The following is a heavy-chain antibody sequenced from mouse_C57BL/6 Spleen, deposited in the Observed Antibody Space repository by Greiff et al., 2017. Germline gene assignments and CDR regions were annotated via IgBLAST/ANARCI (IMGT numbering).Heavy chain of an antibody. V-gene: IGHV10-3*01. CDR1: GFTFNTYA. J-gene: IGHJ2*01. CDR2: IRRKSSNYAT. Sequence: DVKLVESGGGLVQPKGSLKLSCAASGFTFNTYAMHWVRQAPGKGLEWVARIRRKSSNYATYYADSVKDRFTISRDDSQSMLYLQMNNLKTEDTAMYYCVRDGELRGLCFDYWGQGTTLTVSS. CDR3: VRDGELRGLCFDY.